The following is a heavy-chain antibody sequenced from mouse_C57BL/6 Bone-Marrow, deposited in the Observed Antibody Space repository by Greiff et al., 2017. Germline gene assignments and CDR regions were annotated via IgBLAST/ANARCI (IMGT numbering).Heavy chain of an antibody. CDR1: GFNIKDDY. CDR2: IDPENGDT. CDR3: TAGDYDGFAS. Sequence: VQLQQPGAELVRPGASVKLSCTASGFNIKDDYMPWVKQRPEQGLEWIGWIDPENGDTEYAAKFQGKATITAATSSNTAYLQLSCLTSEDTAVYYCTAGDYDGFASWGQGTLVTVSA. D-gene: IGHD2-4*01. J-gene: IGHJ3*01. V-gene: IGHV14-4*01.